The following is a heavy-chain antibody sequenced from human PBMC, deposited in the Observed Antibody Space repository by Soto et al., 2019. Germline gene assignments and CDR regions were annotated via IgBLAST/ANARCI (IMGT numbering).Heavy chain of an antibody. CDR2: IYPSGMP. D-gene: IGHD5-18*01. Sequence: SETLSLTCTVSGGSISNAAYSWSWIRQPPGKGLEWIGYIYPSGMPFYNPSLRSRVTISIDRSNDQFSLNLKSVTAADTAVYYCARERGGYGLFDCWGQGTVVTVSS. V-gene: IGHV4-30-2*01. J-gene: IGHJ4*02. CDR1: GGSISNAAYS. CDR3: ARERGGYGLFDC.